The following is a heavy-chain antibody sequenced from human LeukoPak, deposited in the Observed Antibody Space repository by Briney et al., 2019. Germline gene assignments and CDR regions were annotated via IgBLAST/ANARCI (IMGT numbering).Heavy chain of an antibody. CDR3: AREVRYSSGHFDY. J-gene: IGHJ4*02. Sequence: KTSETLSLTCTVSGGSISSSSYYWGWIRQPPGKGLEWIGSIYYSGSTYYNPSLKSRVTISVDTSKSQFSLKLSSVTAADTAVYYCAREVRYSSGHFDYWGQGTLIAVSS. D-gene: IGHD6-19*01. CDR1: GGSISSSSYY. V-gene: IGHV4-39*02. CDR2: IYYSGST.